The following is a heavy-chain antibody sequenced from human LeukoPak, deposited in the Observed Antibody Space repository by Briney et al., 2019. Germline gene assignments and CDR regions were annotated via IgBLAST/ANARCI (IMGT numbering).Heavy chain of an antibody. D-gene: IGHD2-21*02. V-gene: IGHV3-30*18. CDR3: AKARMDCDADCYSLIDY. J-gene: IGHJ4*01. CDR1: GFTLSSHG. CDR2: ISYDGSNE. Sequence: PGRSLRLSCAASGFTLSSHGMHWVRQAPGKGLEWVSVISYDGSNEHYADPVKGRFTISRDDSKNTLYLQMNSLRAEDTAVYYCAKARMDCDADCYSLIDYWGHGTLVTVSS.